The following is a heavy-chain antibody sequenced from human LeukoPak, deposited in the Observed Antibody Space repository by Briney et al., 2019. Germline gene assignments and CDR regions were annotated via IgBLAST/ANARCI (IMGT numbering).Heavy chain of an antibody. CDR1: GFTFSSYG. V-gene: IGHV3-23*01. J-gene: IGHJ4*02. CDR2: ISGSGGST. CDR3: AKAPVTSCRGAFCYPFDY. Sequence: GGSLRLSCAASGFTFSSYGMSWVRQAPGKGLEWVSAISGSGGSTYYAASVRGRFTISRDTSRSTLYLQMNSLSAEDAAVYYCAKAPVTSCRGAFCYPFDYWGQGTLVTVSS. D-gene: IGHD2-15*01.